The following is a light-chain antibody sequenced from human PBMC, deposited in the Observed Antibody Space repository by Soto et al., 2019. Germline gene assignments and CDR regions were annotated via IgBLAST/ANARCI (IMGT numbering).Light chain of an antibody. CDR2: EDN. J-gene: IGLJ2*01. V-gene: IGLV6-57*04. CDR3: QSYDSINPVV. CDR1: SGSIARNY. Sequence: NFMLTQPHSVSEAPGKTVTISCTRSSGSIARNYVQWYQQRPGSAPTTLNYEDNERPSGVPDRFSGSIDSSSNSASLTISGLTTEDEADYYCQSYDSINPVVFGGGTKLTVL.